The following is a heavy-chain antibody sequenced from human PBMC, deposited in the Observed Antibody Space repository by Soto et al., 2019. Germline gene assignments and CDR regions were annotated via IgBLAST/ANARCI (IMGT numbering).Heavy chain of an antibody. CDR3: ARGVPGYYAVDV. CDR1: GFTFSSYW. V-gene: IGHV3-74*01. D-gene: IGHD2-8*01. CDR2: INGDGSTT. J-gene: IGHJ6*02. Sequence: EVQLVESGGGLVQPGEYLRVSCAASGFTFSSYWIHWVRQAPGKGLVWVSRINGDGSTTNYADSAKGRFTIFRDNVKNTVDLQTNSLRADDTALYFCARGVPGYYAVDVWGQGTPVTVSS.